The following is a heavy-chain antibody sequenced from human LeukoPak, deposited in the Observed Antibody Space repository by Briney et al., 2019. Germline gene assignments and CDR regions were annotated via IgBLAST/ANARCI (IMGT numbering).Heavy chain of an antibody. Sequence: GGSLRLSCAASGFTFSSYSMRWVREGPAEGLECVSSIGSSSSYIYYADSVKGRFTISRDNAKNSLNLQINSLSAEDTAVYYCAASTKHTAMVDYWGQGTLVTVSS. D-gene: IGHD5-18*01. CDR1: GFTFSSYS. J-gene: IGHJ4*02. V-gene: IGHV3-21*01. CDR2: IGSSSSYI. CDR3: AASTKHTAMVDY.